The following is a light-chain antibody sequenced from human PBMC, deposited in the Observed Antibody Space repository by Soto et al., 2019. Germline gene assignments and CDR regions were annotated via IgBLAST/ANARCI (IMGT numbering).Light chain of an antibody. CDR2: GAS. J-gene: IGKJ2*01. CDR3: KHYNNWPG. Sequence: EIVMTQSPATLSVSPGERATLSCRASQSVRSNLAWYQQKPGQAPRLLMYGASTRATGIPARFSGSGSGTEFTLTINSLQSEDFAVYYCKHYNNWPGFGQGTKLEIK. V-gene: IGKV3-15*01. CDR1: QSVRSN.